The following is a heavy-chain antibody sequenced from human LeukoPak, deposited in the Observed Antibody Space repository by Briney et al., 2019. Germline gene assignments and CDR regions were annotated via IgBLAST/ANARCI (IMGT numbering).Heavy chain of an antibody. J-gene: IGHJ6*02. CDR1: GFTFSSYG. V-gene: IGHV3-30*03. CDR2: ISYDGSNK. CDR3: ARRGPRDYYGMDV. Sequence: PGGSLRLSCAASGFTFSSYGIHWVRQAPGKGLEWVAVISYDGSNKYYADSVKGRFTISRDNSKNTLYLQMNSLRAEDTAVYYCARRGPRDYYGMDVWGQGTTVTVSS. D-gene: IGHD1-26*01.